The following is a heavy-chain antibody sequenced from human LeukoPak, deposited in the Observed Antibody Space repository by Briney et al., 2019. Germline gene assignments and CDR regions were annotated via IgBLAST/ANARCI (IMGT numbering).Heavy chain of an antibody. CDR1: GFTFSSYA. V-gene: IGHV3-30-3*01. CDR3: ARGRAYYDILSYFDY. CDR2: ISYDGSNK. D-gene: IGHD3-9*01. J-gene: IGHJ4*02. Sequence: GGSLRLSCAASGFTFSSYAMHWVRQAPGKGLEWVAVISYDGSNKYYADSVKGRFTISRDNSKNTLYLQMNSLRAEDTAVYYCARGRAYYDILSYFDYWGQGTLVTVSS.